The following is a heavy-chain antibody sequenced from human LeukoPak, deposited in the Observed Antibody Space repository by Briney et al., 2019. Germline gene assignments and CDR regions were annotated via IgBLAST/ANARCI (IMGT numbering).Heavy chain of an antibody. Sequence: ASVKVSCKASGYTFTGYYMHWVRQAPGQGLEWMGWINPNSGGTNYAQEFQGRVTMTRDTSISTAYMELSRLRSDDTAVYYCARHLGLRWGYYYYMDVWGKGTTVTVSS. V-gene: IGHV1-2*02. CDR1: GYTFTGYY. D-gene: IGHD4-23*01. CDR2: INPNSGGT. J-gene: IGHJ6*03. CDR3: ARHLGLRWGYYYYMDV.